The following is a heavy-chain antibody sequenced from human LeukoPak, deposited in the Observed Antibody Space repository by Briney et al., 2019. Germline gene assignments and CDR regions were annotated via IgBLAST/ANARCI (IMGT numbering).Heavy chain of an antibody. CDR1: GYTFTGYY. V-gene: IGHV1-2*02. Sequence: GASVKVSCKASGYTFTGYYMHWVRQAPGQGLEWMGWINPDSGGTNYAQKFQGRVTMTRDTSISTAYMELSRLRSDETAVYYCARVREYYGSGGWFDPWGQGTLVTVSS. D-gene: IGHD3-10*01. CDR2: INPDSGGT. J-gene: IGHJ5*02. CDR3: ARVREYYGSGGWFDP.